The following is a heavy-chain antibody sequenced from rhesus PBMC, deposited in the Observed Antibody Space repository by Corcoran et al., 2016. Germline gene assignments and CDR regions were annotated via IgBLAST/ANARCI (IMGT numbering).Heavy chain of an antibody. V-gene: IGHV4-160*01. CDR1: GDSISGYY. CDR2: IYGSGGST. D-gene: IGHD1-7*02. Sequence: QVQLQESGPGLVKPSETLSLTCAVSGDSISGYYWSWIRQFPGKGLKWIGRIYGSGGSTDYNPSLKSRVTISTDTSKNQFSLKLISVTAADTAVYYCARRVTGTTLYYFDYWGQGVLVTVSS. J-gene: IGHJ4*01. CDR3: ARRVTGTTLYYFDY.